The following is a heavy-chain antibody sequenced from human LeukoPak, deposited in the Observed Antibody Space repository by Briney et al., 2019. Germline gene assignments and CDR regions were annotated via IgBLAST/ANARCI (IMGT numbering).Heavy chain of an antibody. Sequence: ASVKVSCKASGYTLTSYGISWVRQAPEQGLEWMGWISAYNGNTNYEQKLQGRVTMTTDTSTSTAYMELRSLRSDDTAVYYCARSLIAVAGDPQLRYWGQGTLVTVSS. J-gene: IGHJ4*02. CDR3: ARSLIAVAGDPQLRY. CDR2: ISAYNGNT. D-gene: IGHD6-19*01. V-gene: IGHV1-18*01. CDR1: GYTLTSYG.